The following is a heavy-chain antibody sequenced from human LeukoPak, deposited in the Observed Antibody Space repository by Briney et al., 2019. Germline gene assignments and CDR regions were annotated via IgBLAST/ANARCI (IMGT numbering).Heavy chain of an antibody. J-gene: IGHJ4*02. CDR2: IWYDGSNK. CDR3: ARDLGGY. Sequence: GALRLSCAASGFTFGSYGMHWVRQAPGKGLEWVAAIWYDGSNKYYADSVKGRFTISRDNSKNTLYLQMNSLRAEDTAVYYCARDLGGYWGQGTLVTVSS. CDR1: GFTFGSYG. V-gene: IGHV3-33*01. D-gene: IGHD3-10*01.